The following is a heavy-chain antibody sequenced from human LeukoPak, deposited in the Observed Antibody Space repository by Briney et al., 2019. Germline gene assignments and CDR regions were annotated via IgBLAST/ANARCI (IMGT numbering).Heavy chain of an antibody. D-gene: IGHD1-14*01. V-gene: IGHV3-7*01. Sequence: GGPLSLSCVASGFTFSNYWVSWVREAPGKGLEWVATIKEEGREKYYVDAVKGRFTTSRDNAKNSLYLQMNSLRPEDTAVYYCARLFYHSAEYCGQGTLVTASS. CDR2: IKEEGREK. J-gene: IGHJ4*02. CDR1: GFTFSNYW. CDR3: ARLFYHSAEY.